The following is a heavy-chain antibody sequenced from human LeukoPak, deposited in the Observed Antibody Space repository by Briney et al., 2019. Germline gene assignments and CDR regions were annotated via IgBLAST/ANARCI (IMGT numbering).Heavy chain of an antibody. CDR1: GGSISSSSYY. CDR2: IYYSGST. D-gene: IGHD3-22*01. J-gene: IGHJ4*02. V-gene: IGHV4-39*07. CDR3: ARDPAQDTYDSSGFFDY. Sequence: SETLSLTCTVSGGSISSSSYYWGWIRQPPGKGLEWIGSIYYSGSTYYNPSLKSRVTISVDTSKNQFSLKLSSVTAADTAVYYCARDPAQDTYDSSGFFDYWGQGTLVTVSS.